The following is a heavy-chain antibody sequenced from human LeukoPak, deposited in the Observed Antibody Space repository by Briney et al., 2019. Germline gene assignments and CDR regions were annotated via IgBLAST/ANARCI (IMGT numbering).Heavy chain of an antibody. CDR1: GYTFTNYY. CDR2: INFSGGNT. J-gene: IGHJ4*02. D-gene: IGHD1-1*01. Sequence: WASVKVSCEASGYTFTNYYVHWVRQAPGQGLEWMGTINFSGGNTNYLQKFKGRVTVTGDTSTNTVYMDLTSLRSEDTAMYFCARERSGGYFDYWGRGTLVAVSS. CDR3: ARERSGGYFDY. V-gene: IGHV1-46*01.